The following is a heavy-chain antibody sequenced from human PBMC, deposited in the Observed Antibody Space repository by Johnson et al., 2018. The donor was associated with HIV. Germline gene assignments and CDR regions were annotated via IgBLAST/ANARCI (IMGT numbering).Heavy chain of an antibody. V-gene: IGHV3-66*01. Sequence: VQLVESGGGVVQPGRSLRLSCGASGFIFSSYAMHWVRQAPGKGLEWVSVIYSGGSTYYADSVKGRFSISRDNSKNTLYLQMNSLRAEDTAVYYCARDGMYSSSPDAFDIWGQGTMVTVSS. J-gene: IGHJ3*02. D-gene: IGHD6-6*01. CDR2: IYSGGST. CDR1: GFIFSSYA. CDR3: ARDGMYSSSPDAFDI.